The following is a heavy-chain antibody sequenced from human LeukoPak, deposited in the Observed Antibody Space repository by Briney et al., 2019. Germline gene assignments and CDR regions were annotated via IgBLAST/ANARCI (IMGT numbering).Heavy chain of an antibody. CDR3: ARAYGPDYYYYYMDV. D-gene: IGHD2-21*01. Sequence: SETLSLTCTVSGGSISSYYWNWLRQPAAKGLEWIGRIYTSGSTNYNPSLKSRVTMSVDTSKNQFSLKLSSVTAADTAVYYCARAYGPDYYYYYMDVWGKGTTVTVSS. V-gene: IGHV4-4*07. J-gene: IGHJ6*03. CDR1: GGSISSYY. CDR2: IYTSGST.